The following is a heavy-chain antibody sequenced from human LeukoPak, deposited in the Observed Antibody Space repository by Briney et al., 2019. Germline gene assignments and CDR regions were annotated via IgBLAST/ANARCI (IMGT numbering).Heavy chain of an antibody. D-gene: IGHD2-2*01. J-gene: IGHJ4*02. CDR3: AHGTMYQLDS. V-gene: IGHV3-23*01. CDR2: ISGSGGST. Sequence: GGSLRLSCAASGFTFSSYGLNWVRQAPGKGLEWVSVISGSGGSTYYADSVKGRFTISGDNSKNTLYLQMNSLRADDTAVYYCAHGTMYQLDSWGQGTLVTVSS. CDR1: GFTFSSYG.